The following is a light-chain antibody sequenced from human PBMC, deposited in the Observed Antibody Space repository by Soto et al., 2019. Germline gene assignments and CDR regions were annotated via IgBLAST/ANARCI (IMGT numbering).Light chain of an antibody. CDR3: SARDDSLSGVV. CDR2: RSD. J-gene: IGLJ2*01. V-gene: IGLV1-47*01. Sequence: QSVLTQPPSTSGTPGQRVTISCSGSSSNIGSNHVYWYQQFPGMAPKLLMYRSDQRPTGVPDRFSGSKSGTSASLAISGLRSDDEADYYFSARDDSLSGVVFGGGTKVTVL. CDR1: SSNIGSNH.